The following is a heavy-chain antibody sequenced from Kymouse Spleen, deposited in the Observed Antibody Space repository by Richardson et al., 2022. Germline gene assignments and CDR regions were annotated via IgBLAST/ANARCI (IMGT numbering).Heavy chain of an antibody. CDR3: ARENWNYPGY. CDR1: GFTFSSYG. V-gene: IGHV3-33*01. Sequence: QVQLVESGGGVVQPGRSLRLSCAASGFTFSSYGMHWVRQAPGKGLEWVAVIWYDGSNKYYADSVKGRFTISRDNSKNTLYLQMNSLRAEDTAVYYCARENWNYPGYWGQGTLVTVSS. J-gene: IGHJ4*02. CDR2: IWYDGSNK. D-gene: IGHD1-7*01.